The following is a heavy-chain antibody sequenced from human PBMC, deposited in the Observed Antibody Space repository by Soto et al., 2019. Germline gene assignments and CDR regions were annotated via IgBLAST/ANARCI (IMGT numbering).Heavy chain of an antibody. CDR3: ARDLDGSGCYYTGY. D-gene: IGHD3-10*01. CDR2: ISAYNGNI. CDR1: GYTFTSAG. V-gene: IGHV1-18*01. Sequence: QVQLVQSGAEVKNPGTSVKVSCKASGYTFTSAGISWVRQAPGQGLEWMGWISAYNGNIKYAQNLQGRVTLTTDTSTSTAYMELRSLPSDDTAVYYCARDLDGSGCYYTGYWGQGTLVTVSA. J-gene: IGHJ4*02.